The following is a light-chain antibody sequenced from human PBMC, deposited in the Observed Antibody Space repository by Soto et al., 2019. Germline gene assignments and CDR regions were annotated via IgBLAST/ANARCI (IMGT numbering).Light chain of an antibody. CDR1: SSDVGNCNC. J-gene: IGLJ1*01. CDR2: EVT. Sequence: QSALTQPASVSGSPGQSITISCTGASSDVGNCNCVSWYQQHPGKAPKLMIFEVTKRPSGVPDRFSGSKSGNTASLTVSGVQADDEADYYCSSYAGSNSFVFGTGTKLTVL. V-gene: IGLV2-8*01. CDR3: SSYAGSNSFV.